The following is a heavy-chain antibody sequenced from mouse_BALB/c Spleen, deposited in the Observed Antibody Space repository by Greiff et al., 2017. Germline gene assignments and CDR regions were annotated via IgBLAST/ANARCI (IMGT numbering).Heavy chain of an antibody. J-gene: IGHJ2*01. Sequence: DVQLVESGGGLVKPGGSLKLSCAASGFTFSSYAMSWVRQTPEKRLEWVASISSGGSTYYPDSVKGRFTISRDNARNILYLQMSSLRSEDTAMYYCARGGLRLHYFDYWGQGTTLTVSS. CDR2: ISSGGST. CDR3: ARGGLRLHYFDY. V-gene: IGHV5-6-5*01. CDR1: GFTFSSYA. D-gene: IGHD1-2*01.